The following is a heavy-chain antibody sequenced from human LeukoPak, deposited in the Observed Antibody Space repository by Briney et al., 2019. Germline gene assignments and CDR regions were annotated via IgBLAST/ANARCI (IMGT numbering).Heavy chain of an antibody. J-gene: IGHJ4*02. CDR1: GGSFSGYY. D-gene: IGHD2-21*01. CDR2: INHSGST. Sequence: PSETLSLTCAVCGGSFSGYYWSWIRQPPGKGLEWIGEINHSGSTNYNPSLKSRVTISVDTSKNQFSLKLSSVTAADTAVYYCARGTVWHIVVGGAPHYYFDYWGQGTLVTVSS. V-gene: IGHV4-34*01. CDR3: ARGTVWHIVVGGAPHYYFDY.